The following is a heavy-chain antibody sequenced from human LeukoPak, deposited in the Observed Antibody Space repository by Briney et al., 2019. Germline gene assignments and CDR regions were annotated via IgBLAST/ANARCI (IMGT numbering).Heavy chain of an antibody. V-gene: IGHV1-46*01. J-gene: IGHJ6*03. D-gene: IGHD3-10*01. CDR2: INPSGGST. CDR3: ARGPRITLIRGGQWYYYMDV. CDR1: GYTFTNYY. Sequence: GASVKVSCKASGYTFTNYYMHWVRQAPGQGLGWMGLINPSGGSTNYAQKFQGRVTMTRDTSTSTVYMELSSLRSEDTAVYYCARGPRITLIRGGQWYYYMDVWGKGTTVTISS.